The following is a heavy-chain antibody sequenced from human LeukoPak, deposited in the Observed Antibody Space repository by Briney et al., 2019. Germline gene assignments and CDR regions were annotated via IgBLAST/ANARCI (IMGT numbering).Heavy chain of an antibody. CDR3: AKGNLQLGQDACDI. V-gene: IGHV3-23*01. CDR2: IGPDDAT. Sequence: QPGGSLRLSCAASGFSLSGNAVSWVRQAPGKRPEWVAGIGPDDATFYPASVRGRFTISRGTSQNTMYLQMNSLRAEDTALYYCAKGNLQLGQDACDIWGQGTMVTVSS. J-gene: IGHJ3*02. CDR1: GFSLSGNA. D-gene: IGHD5-18*01.